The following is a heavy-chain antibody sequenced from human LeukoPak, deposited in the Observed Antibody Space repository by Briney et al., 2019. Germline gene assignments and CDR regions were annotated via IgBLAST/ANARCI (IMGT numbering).Heavy chain of an antibody. CDR1: GYSFTCYW. CDR3: ARNYYGGWGVNYDAFDI. Sequence: GESLKISCKGSGYSFTCYWIGWVRQMPGKGLEWMGIIYPGDSDTRYSPSFQGQVTISADKSISTAYLQWSSLKASDTAMYYCARNYYGGWGVNYDAFDIWGQGTMVTVSS. D-gene: IGHD3-10*01. J-gene: IGHJ3*02. V-gene: IGHV5-51*01. CDR2: IYPGDSDT.